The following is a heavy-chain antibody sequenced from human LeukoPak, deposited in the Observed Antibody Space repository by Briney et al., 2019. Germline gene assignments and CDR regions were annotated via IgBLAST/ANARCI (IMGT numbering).Heavy chain of an antibody. Sequence: ASVKVSCKASGYTFTSYDINWVRQATGQGLEWMGWMNPNSGNTGYAQKFQGRVTMTRNTSISTAYMELSSLRSEDTAVYYCARAGAGQWLVWWNYYYGMDVWGQGTTVTVSS. J-gene: IGHJ6*02. CDR3: ARAGAGQWLVWWNYYYGMDV. CDR1: GYTFTSYD. V-gene: IGHV1-8*01. D-gene: IGHD6-19*01. CDR2: MNPNSGNT.